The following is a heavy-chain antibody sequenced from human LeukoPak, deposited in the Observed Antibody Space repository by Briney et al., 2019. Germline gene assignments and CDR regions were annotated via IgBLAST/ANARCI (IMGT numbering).Heavy chain of an antibody. CDR1: GFTFSTYW. CDR3: ATHLNWGWDY. J-gene: IGHJ4*02. V-gene: IGHV3-7*01. CDR2: INQDGRDK. Sequence: PGGSLRLSCAASGFTFSTYWMSWVRQAPGKGLEWVGNINQDGRDKYYVDSVKGRFTISRDNAKNSLYLQMNSLRVEDTAIYYCATHLNWGWDYWGQGTLVTVSS. D-gene: IGHD7-27*01.